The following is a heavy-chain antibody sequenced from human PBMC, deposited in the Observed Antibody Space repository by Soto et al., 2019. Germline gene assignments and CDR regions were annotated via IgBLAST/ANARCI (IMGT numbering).Heavy chain of an antibody. CDR1: GFTFSSYA. CDR2: ISGSGGST. D-gene: IGHD6-6*01. J-gene: IGHJ6*02. CDR3: ATAARPNYYYGMDV. V-gene: IGHV3-23*01. Sequence: EVQLLESGGGLIQPGGSLRLSCAASGFTFSSYAMSWVRQAPGKGLEWVSAISGSGGSTYYADSVKGRFTISRVNSKNTLYLQMNSLRAEDTAVYYCATAARPNYYYGMDVWGQGTTVTVSS.